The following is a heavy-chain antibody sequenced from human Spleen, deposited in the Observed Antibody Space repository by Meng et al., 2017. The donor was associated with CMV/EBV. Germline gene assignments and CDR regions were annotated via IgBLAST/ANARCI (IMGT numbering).Heavy chain of an antibody. Sequence: GQVVQAVAEVKKPGASVKVSCKASGYTFTSYYMHWVRQAPGQGLEWMGIINPSGGSTSYAQKFQGRVTMTRDTSTSTVYMELSSLRSEDTAVYYCARVGYSGYGRSYYFDYWGQGTLVTVSS. CDR2: INPSGGST. D-gene: IGHD5-12*01. J-gene: IGHJ4*02. CDR3: ARVGYSGYGRSYYFDY. V-gene: IGHV1-46*01. CDR1: GYTFTSYY.